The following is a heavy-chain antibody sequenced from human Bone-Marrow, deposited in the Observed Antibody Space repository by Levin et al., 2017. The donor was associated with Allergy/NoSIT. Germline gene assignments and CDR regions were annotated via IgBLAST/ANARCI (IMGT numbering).Heavy chain of an antibody. CDR2: IVPLYDTV. CDR3: ARNSGFIGTNFFDP. D-gene: IGHD3-16*02. V-gene: IGHV1-69*13. CDR1: GGTFDSYS. J-gene: IGHJ5*02. Sequence: ASVKVSCKASGGTFDSYSVSWLRQAPGQGLQWMGGIVPLYDTVTSAQLFQGRVIITADESTSPVYMELRSLTSDDTAVYYCARNSGFIGTNFFDPWGQGTLVTVSS.